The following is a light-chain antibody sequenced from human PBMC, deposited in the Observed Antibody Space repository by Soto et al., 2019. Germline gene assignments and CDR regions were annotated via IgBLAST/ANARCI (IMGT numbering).Light chain of an antibody. V-gene: IGKV1-27*01. CDR3: QKYDRAPAA. J-gene: IGKJ1*01. CDR1: QDIKKF. Sequence: DIQVTQSPSSLSASPGDRITITCRASQDIKKFLAWYQKKPGKVPHLLIYAASTLRPGVPSRFSGNASGTDFTLTIASLQPEDVATYYCQKYDRAPAAFGQGTKVDVK. CDR2: AAS.